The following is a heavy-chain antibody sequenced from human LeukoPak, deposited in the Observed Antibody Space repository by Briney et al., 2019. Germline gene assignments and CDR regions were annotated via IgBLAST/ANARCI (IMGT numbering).Heavy chain of an antibody. CDR2: IRSKAYGGTT. Sequence: GGSLRLSCTASGFTFGDYAMSWVRQAPGKGLEWVGFIRSKAYGGTTEYAASVKGRFTISRDDSKSIAYLQMNSLKTEDTAVYYCTIPAADSDFDAFDIWGQGTMVTVSS. V-gene: IGHV3-49*04. CDR3: TIPAADSDFDAFDI. CDR1: GFTFGDYA. D-gene: IGHD3-3*01. J-gene: IGHJ3*02.